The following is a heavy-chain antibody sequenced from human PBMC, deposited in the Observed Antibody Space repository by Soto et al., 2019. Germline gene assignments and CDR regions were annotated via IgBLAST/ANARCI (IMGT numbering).Heavy chain of an antibody. Sequence: QVQLVQSGAEVKEPGSSVRVSCKASGGTFDNFIMNWVRQTPGQGLEWMGGIVPMLGTPTYAEKFKGRVTLSATASTITMYMEVTSLRSEDTAIYYCARNGTYSSSLSQYSGMDVWGQGTTVTVSS. CDR2: IVPMLGTP. V-gene: IGHV1-69*01. J-gene: IGHJ6*02. CDR3: ARNGTYSSSLSQYSGMDV. CDR1: GGTFDNFI. D-gene: IGHD1-26*01.